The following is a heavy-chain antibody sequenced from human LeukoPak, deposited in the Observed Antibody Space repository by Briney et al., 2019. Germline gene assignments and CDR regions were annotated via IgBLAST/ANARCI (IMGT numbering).Heavy chain of an antibody. CDR1: GFTFDDYG. J-gene: IGHJ6*03. V-gene: IGHV3-20*04. CDR2: FNWNGDTT. CDR3: ARVGGIVGASNRYYYYYMDV. D-gene: IGHD1-26*01. Sequence: GGSLRPSCTASGFTFDDYGMSWVRQAPGKGLEWVSGFNWNGDTTDYADSVKGRFTISRDNAKNSLCLQMTSLRAEDTALYYCARVGGIVGASNRYYYYYMDVWGKGTTVTVSS.